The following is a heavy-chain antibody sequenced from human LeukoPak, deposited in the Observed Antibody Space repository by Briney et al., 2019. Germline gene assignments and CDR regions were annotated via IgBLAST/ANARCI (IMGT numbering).Heavy chain of an antibody. CDR1: RYTFTGYN. CDR3: ARGRGSGHKENWFDP. J-gene: IGHJ5*02. CDR2: MNPNSGNT. Sequence: ASVKVSCKASRYTFTGYNMHWVRQATGQGLEWMGWMNPNSGNTGYTQKFQGRVTMTRNTSISTAYMELSSLRSEDTAVYYCARGRGSGHKENWFDPWGQGTLVTVSS. D-gene: IGHD6-19*01. V-gene: IGHV1-8*02.